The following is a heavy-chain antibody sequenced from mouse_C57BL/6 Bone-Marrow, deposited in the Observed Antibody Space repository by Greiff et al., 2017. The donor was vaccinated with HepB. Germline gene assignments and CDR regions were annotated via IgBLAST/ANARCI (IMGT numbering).Heavy chain of an antibody. CDR1: GYTFTDYY. V-gene: IGHV1-26*01. D-gene: IGHD2-10*01. CDR3: ARDLLQAWFAY. Sequence: VQLKQSGPELVKPGASVKISCKASGYTFTDYYMNWVKQSHGKSLKWIGDINPNNGGTSYNQKFKGKATSTVDKSSSTAYMELRSLTSEDSAVYYCARDLLQAWFAYWGQGTLVTVSA. J-gene: IGHJ3*01. CDR2: INPNNGGT.